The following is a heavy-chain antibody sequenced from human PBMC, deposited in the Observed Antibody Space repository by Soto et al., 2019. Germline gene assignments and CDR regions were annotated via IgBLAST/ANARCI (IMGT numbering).Heavy chain of an antibody. J-gene: IGHJ3*02. CDR1: GGSISSYY. D-gene: IGHD3-3*01. V-gene: IGHV4-59*08. Sequence: SETLSLTCTVSGGSISSYYWSWIRQPPGKGLEWIGYIYYSGSTNYNPSLKSRVTISVDTSKNQFSLKLSSVTAADTAVYYCARLSTPRITIFGVVIDDAFDIWGQGTMVTVSS. CDR2: IYYSGST. CDR3: ARLSTPRITIFGVVIDDAFDI.